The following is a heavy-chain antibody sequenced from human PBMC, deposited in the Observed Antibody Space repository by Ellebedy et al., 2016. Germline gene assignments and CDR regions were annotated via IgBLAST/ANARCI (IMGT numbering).Heavy chain of an antibody. CDR2: IYYSGST. J-gene: IGHJ4*02. CDR3: ARFSSGWYTPIDY. D-gene: IGHD6-19*01. Sequence: SETLSLTCTVSGGSISSYYWRWIRQPPGKGLEWIGYIYYSGSTNYNPSLKSRVTISVDMSKNQFSLKLSSVTAADTAVYYCARFSSGWYTPIDYWGQGTLVTVSS. CDR1: GGSISSYY. V-gene: IGHV4-59*01.